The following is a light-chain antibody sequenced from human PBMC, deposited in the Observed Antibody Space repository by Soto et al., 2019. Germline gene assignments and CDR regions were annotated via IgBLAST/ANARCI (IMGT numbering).Light chain of an antibody. CDR1: QSVSRNY. Sequence: EIVLTQSPGTLSLSPGGRATLSCRASQSVSRNYLAWYQQKPGQAPRLLMYGASSRATGIPDRFSGSGSGTDFTLTISRLGAEDFAVYYCQQYGSSPLTFGGGTKVDIK. V-gene: IGKV3-20*01. CDR2: GAS. J-gene: IGKJ4*01. CDR3: QQYGSSPLT.